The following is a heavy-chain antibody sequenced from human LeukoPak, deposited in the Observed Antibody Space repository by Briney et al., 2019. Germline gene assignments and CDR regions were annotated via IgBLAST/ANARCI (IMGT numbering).Heavy chain of an antibody. D-gene: IGHD2-21*01. Sequence: GGSLRLSCAASGFTFSSYWMSWVRQAPGKGLEWVANIKQDGSEKYYVDSVKGRFTISRDNAKSSLYLQMNSLRAEDTAVYYCARDPLGVVNNNYYYYMDVWGKGTTVTVSS. CDR2: IKQDGSEK. V-gene: IGHV3-7*01. CDR1: GFTFSSYW. J-gene: IGHJ6*03. CDR3: ARDPLGVVNNNYYYYMDV.